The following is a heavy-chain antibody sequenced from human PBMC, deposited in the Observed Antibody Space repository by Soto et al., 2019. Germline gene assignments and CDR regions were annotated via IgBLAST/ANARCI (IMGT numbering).Heavy chain of an antibody. V-gene: IGHV4-31*03. J-gene: IGHJ4*02. D-gene: IGHD6-6*01. CDR2: IYYSGST. Sequence: ASETLSLTCTVSGGSISSGGYYWSWIRQHPGKGLEWIGYIYYSGSTYYNPSLKSRVTISVDTSKNQFSLKLSSVTAADTAVYYCARSYSSWYYFDYWGQGTLVTVSS. CDR3: ARSYSSWYYFDY. CDR1: GGSISSGGYY.